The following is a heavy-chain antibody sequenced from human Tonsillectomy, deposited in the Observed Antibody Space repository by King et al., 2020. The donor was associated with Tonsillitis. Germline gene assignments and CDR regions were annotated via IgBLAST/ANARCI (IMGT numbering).Heavy chain of an antibody. CDR3: ARAPSPYGSGHFDY. J-gene: IGHJ4*02. D-gene: IGHD3-10*01. CDR1: GFTFSSYG. V-gene: IGHV3-21*01. Sequence: VQLVESGGGLVKPGGSLRLSCAASGFTFSSYGMNWVRQAPGKGLEGVSSISSSSSYRYYADSVKVRFTISRDNAKNSVYLQMNSLSVEDTAVYYCARAPSPYGSGHFDYWGQGTLVTVSS. CDR2: ISSSSSYR.